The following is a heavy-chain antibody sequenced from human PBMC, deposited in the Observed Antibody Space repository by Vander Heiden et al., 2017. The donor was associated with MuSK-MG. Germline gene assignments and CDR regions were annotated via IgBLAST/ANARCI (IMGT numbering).Heavy chain of an antibody. V-gene: IGHV3-23*01. CDR1: GFNFSNYA. J-gene: IGHJ4*01. D-gene: IGHD3-10*01. CDR3: AKLYGSGSYPPFDY. Sequence: EVQILQSGGGLVQPGGSLRLSCAASGFNFSNYAMSWVRQAPGKGLGWFSVISASGGSIFYADSVKGRFTISRDNSKNTLYLQMNSLRAEDTAVYYCAKLYGSGSYPPFDYWGHGALVSVSS. CDR2: ISASGGSI.